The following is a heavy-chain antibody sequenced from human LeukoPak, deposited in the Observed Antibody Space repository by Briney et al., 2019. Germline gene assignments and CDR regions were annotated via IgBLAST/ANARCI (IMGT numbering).Heavy chain of an antibody. Sequence: GGSLRLSCAASGFTFSSYAMHWVRQAPGKGLEYVSAISSNGGSTYYANSVKGRFTISRDNSKNTLYLQMGSLRVEDTAVYFCARDDGGNFNDAFDIWGQGTMVTVSS. CDR3: ARDDGGNFNDAFDI. D-gene: IGHD4-23*01. J-gene: IGHJ3*02. V-gene: IGHV3-64*01. CDR2: ISSNGGST. CDR1: GFTFSSYA.